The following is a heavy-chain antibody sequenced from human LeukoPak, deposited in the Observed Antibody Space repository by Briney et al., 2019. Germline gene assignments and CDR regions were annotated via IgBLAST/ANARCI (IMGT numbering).Heavy chain of an antibody. V-gene: IGHV4-39*07. CDR3: ASMLYSSSWYGGD. J-gene: IGHJ4*02. CDR2: IYYSGST. CDR1: GGSISSSSYY. D-gene: IGHD6-13*01. Sequence: SETLSPTCTVSGGSISSSSYYWGWIRQPPGKGLEWIGSIYYSGSTYYNPSLKSRVTISVDKSKNQFSLKLSSVTAADTAVYYCASMLYSSSWYGGDWGQGTLVTVSS.